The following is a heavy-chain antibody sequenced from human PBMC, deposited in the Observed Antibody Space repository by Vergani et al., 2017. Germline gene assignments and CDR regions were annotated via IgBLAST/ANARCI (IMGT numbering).Heavy chain of an antibody. CDR1: GDSLIRTEYH. D-gene: IGHD2-15*01. CDR2: MDYSWST. V-gene: IGHV4-39*01. Sequence: QVQLQESGPGLVQPSETLSLTCTVSGDSLIRTEYHWGWIRQPPGKGLEWSGSMDYSWSTTYNPSVESRISISFQTPKNQLSLRLISVTAADTAVYYCASKRGACRAAYCHSYDFWGPGTLVGVSS. J-gene: IGHJ4*02. CDR3: ASKRGACRAAYCHSYDF.